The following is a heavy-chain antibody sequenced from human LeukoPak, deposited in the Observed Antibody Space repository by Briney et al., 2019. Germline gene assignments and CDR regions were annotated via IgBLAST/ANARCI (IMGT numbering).Heavy chain of an antibody. Sequence: PGESLKISCKGSGYNFTNCWISWVRQMPGKGLEWMGTIDPSDSYNNYSPSFQGHVTISADKSISTAYLQWSSLKASDTAMYYCARAYSRSRFDYWGQGTLVTVSS. V-gene: IGHV5-10-1*01. CDR2: IDPSDSYN. D-gene: IGHD6-6*01. CDR3: ARAYSRSRFDY. CDR1: GYNFTNCW. J-gene: IGHJ4*02.